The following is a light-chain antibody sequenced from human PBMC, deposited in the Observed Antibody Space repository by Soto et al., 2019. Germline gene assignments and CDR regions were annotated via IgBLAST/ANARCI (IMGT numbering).Light chain of an antibody. V-gene: IGKV3-20*01. J-gene: IGKJ5*01. CDR2: GAS. CDR3: QQYVISVT. Sequence: EIVLTQSPGTLSLSPGEGATLSCRAGQSISGNYLAWYQQKPGQAPRLLIYGASNTATGIPERFSGSGSGTDFTLTISRLEPQDSAIYYCQQYVISVTFGQGTRLEIK. CDR1: QSISGNY.